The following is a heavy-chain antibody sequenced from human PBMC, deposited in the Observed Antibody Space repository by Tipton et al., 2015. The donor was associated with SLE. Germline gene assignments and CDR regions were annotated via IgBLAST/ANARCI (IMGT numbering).Heavy chain of an antibody. CDR1: GGSIRSDY. V-gene: IGHV4-59*12. D-gene: IGHD2-15*01. J-gene: IGHJ6*03. CDR3: ARGVAGYSFFSYMDV. CDR2: INYSGST. Sequence: TLSLTCTVSGGSIRSDYWNWIRQPPGKGLEWIGYINYSGSTNYNPSLKSRVTISLDTSRNQFSLNLRSVTAADTAVYYCARGVAGYSFFSYMDVWGKGTTVTIS.